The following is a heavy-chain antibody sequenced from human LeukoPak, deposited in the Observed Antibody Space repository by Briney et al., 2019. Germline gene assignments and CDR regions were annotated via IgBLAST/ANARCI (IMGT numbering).Heavy chain of an antibody. Sequence: GGSLRLSCAASGFTFSSYGMHWVRQTPGKGLEWVAIIRYDGSNKYYADSVKGRSTISRDNSKNTLYLQMNSLRAEDTAVYYCAKDYGTRSRSFDYWGQGTLVTVSS. CDR2: IRYDGSNK. J-gene: IGHJ4*02. V-gene: IGHV3-30*02. CDR3: AKDYGTRSRSFDY. CDR1: GFTFSSYG. D-gene: IGHD4-17*01.